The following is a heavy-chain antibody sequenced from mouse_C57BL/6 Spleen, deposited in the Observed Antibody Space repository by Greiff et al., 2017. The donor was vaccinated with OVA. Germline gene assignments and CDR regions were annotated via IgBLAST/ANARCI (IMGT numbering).Heavy chain of an antibody. D-gene: IGHD1-1*01. CDR3: ARYPHYYGSSYGYFDV. CDR1: GYTFTGYW. Sequence: QVQLQQSGAELMKPGASVKLSCKATGYTFTGYWIEWVKQRPGHGLEWIGEILPGSGSTNYNEKFKGKATFTADTSSNTAYMQLSSLTTEDSAIYYCARYPHYYGSSYGYFDVWGTGTTVTVSS. J-gene: IGHJ1*03. CDR2: ILPGSGST. V-gene: IGHV1-9*01.